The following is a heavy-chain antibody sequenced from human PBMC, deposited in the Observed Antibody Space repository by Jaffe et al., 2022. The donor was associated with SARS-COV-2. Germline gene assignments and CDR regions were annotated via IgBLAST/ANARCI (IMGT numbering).Heavy chain of an antibody. Sequence: QVQLVESGGGVVQPGRSLRLSCAASGFTFSSYGMHWVRQAPGKGLEWVAVIWYDGSNKYYADSVKGRFTISRDNSKNTLYLQMNSLRAEDTAVYYCARGKEPAYDFWSGYYGMDVWGQGTTVTVSS. CDR2: IWYDGSNK. CDR3: ARGKEPAYDFWSGYYGMDV. CDR1: GFTFSSYG. V-gene: IGHV3-33*01. J-gene: IGHJ6*02. D-gene: IGHD3-3*01.